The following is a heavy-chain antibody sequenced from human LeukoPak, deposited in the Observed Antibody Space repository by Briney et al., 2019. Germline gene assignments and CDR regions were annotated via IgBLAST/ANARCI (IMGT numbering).Heavy chain of an antibody. D-gene: IGHD1-26*01. J-gene: IGHJ4*02. V-gene: IGHV3-23*01. CDR3: AKGGKWDVTPFDY. Sequence: GGSLRLSCAAAGFTFSSYSMSWVRQAPGKGLEWVSTISGGGGSTYYADSVKGRFTISRDNSKNTLYLQVNSLRAEDTAVYYCAKGGKWDVTPFDYWGQGTLVTVSS. CDR2: ISGGGGST. CDR1: GFTFSSYS.